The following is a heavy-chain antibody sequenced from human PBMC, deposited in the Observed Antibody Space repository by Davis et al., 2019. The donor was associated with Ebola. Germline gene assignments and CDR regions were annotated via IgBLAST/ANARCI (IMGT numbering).Heavy chain of an antibody. CDR3: ARFTWCSSTSCYYYYGMDV. V-gene: IGHV4-59*11. Sequence: PSETLSLTCTVSGGSISSHYWSWIRQPPGKGLEWIGYIYYSGSTDYNPSLKSRVTISVDTSKNQFSLKLSSVTAADTAVYYCARFTWCSSTSCYYYYGMDVWGKGTTVTVSS. D-gene: IGHD2-2*01. CDR2: IYYSGST. J-gene: IGHJ6*04. CDR1: GGSISSHY.